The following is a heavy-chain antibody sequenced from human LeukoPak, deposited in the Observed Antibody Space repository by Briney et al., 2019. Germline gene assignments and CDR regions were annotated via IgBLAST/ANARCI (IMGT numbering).Heavy chain of an antibody. D-gene: IGHD3-3*01. CDR3: ARVRVLSTKIFGVVIKRGGYFDY. J-gene: IGHJ4*02. CDR1: GYTFTSYD. Sequence: GASVKVSCKASGYTFTSYDINWVRQATGQGLEWMGWMNPNSGNTGYAQKFQGRVTMTRNTSISTAYMELSSLRSEDTAVYYCARVRVLSTKIFGVVIKRGGYFDYWGQGTLVTVSS. CDR2: MNPNSGNT. V-gene: IGHV1-8*01.